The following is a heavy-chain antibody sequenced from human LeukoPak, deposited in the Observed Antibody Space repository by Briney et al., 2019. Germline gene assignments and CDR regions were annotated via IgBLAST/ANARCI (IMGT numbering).Heavy chain of an antibody. D-gene: IGHD3-10*01. CDR3: ARGVWFGELLSYFDY. V-gene: IGHV3-74*01. CDR1: GFNFGPFW. Sequence: GGSLRLSCAASGFNFGPFWMHWVRQPPGKGLVWISHINNDGSTKVYADSVKGRFTISRDNAKNTLYLQMNSLRAEDTAVYYCARGVWFGELLSYFDYWGQGTLVTVSS. J-gene: IGHJ4*02. CDR2: INNDGSTK.